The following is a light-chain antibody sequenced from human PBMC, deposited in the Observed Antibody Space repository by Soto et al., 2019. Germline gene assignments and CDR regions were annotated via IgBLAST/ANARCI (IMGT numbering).Light chain of an antibody. Sequence: EIVLTQSPGTLSLSPGERATLSCRASQSVTNNFLAWYQQKPGQAPRLLIYGASTTACGVPDRFSGSRFGTVLSLTITILEPEDFAVYYCQQYGRSPLLYTFGQGTKLGVK. J-gene: IGKJ2*01. CDR2: GAS. CDR3: QQYGRSPLLYT. V-gene: IGKV3-20*01. CDR1: QSVTNNF.